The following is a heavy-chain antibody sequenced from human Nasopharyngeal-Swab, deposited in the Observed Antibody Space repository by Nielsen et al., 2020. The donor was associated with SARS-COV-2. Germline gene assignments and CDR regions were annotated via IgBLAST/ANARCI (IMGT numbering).Heavy chain of an antibody. D-gene: IGHD5-24*01. CDR1: GFTFSNYW. CDR3: ARSEI. CDR2: IKQDGSEK. J-gene: IGHJ4*02. V-gene: IGHV3-7*01. Sequence: GESLKIPCAASGFTFSNYWMSWVRQAPGKGLEWVANIKQDGSEKYYVDSVKGRFTISRDNAKNSLYLQMNSLRVEDTAVYYCARSEIWGQGTLVTVSS.